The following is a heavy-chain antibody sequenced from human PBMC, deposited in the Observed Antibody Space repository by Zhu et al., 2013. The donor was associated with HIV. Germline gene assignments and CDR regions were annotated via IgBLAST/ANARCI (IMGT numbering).Heavy chain of an antibody. CDR3: ARARVGATGPLDY. Sequence: QVQLQQWGAGLLKPSETLSLTCAVYGGSFSGYYWSWIRQPPGKGLEWIGEINHSGSTNYNPSLKSRVTISVDTSKNQFSLKLSSVTAADTAVYYCARARVGATGPLDYWGQGTLGHRSPQ. J-gene: IGHJ4*02. V-gene: IGHV4-34*01. CDR1: GGSFSGYY. D-gene: IGHD1-26*01. CDR2: INHSGST.